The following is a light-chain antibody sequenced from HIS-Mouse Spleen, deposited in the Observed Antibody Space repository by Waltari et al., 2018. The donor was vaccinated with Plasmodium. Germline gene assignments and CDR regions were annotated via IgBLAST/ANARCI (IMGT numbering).Light chain of an antibody. J-gene: IGKJ4*01. Sequence: EIVLTQSPATLSLSPGESDTLPCRASQSVSSYLAWYQQNPGQAPRLLIYDASNRPTGIPARFSGSGSGTDFTLTISSLEPEDFAVYYCQQRSNWPRVLTFGGGTKVEIK. CDR2: DAS. CDR1: QSVSSY. CDR3: QQRSNWPRVLT. V-gene: IGKV3-11*01.